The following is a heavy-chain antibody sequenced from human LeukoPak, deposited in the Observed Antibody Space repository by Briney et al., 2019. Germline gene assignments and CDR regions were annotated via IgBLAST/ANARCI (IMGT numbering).Heavy chain of an antibody. J-gene: IGHJ4*02. CDR2: ISYDGSNK. CDR3: TTVRVTGTKIYDY. D-gene: IGHD1-7*01. Sequence: GGSLRLSCAASGFTFSSYAMHWVRQAPGKGLEWVAVISYDGSNKYYADSVKGRFTISRDNSKNTLYLQMNSLRAEDTAVYYCTTVRVTGTKIYDYWGQGTLVTVSS. V-gene: IGHV3-30-3*01. CDR1: GFTFSSYA.